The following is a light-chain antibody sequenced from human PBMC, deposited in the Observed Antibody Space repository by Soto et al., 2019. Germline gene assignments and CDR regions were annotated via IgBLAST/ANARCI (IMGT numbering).Light chain of an antibody. V-gene: IGLV2-23*01. CDR3: CSYAGSSPHVV. Sequence: QSALTQPASVSGSPGQSITISCTGTSSDVGTYNLVSWYQQCPGKAPKLMIYEGTKRPSGVSNRFSGSKSGNPASLTISGLQAEDEADYYCCSYAGSSPHVVFGGGTKLTVL. CDR1: SSDVGTYNL. J-gene: IGLJ2*01. CDR2: EGT.